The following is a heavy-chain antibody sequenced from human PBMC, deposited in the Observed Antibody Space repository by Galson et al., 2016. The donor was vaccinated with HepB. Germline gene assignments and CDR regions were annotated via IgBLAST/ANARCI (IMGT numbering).Heavy chain of an antibody. D-gene: IGHD1-26*01. CDR2: INKDGTII. V-gene: IGHV3-74*01. CDR3: VKEVGAPGSFEI. CDR1: GFIFSNYW. Sequence: SLRLSCAASGFIFSNYWMHWVRQAPGKGLVWVSRINKDGTIIDYAASVKHRFIISRDNAKNTQFLHMGSLRGEDTALYYCVKEVGAPGSFEIWGQGTSGTVSS. J-gene: IGHJ3*02.